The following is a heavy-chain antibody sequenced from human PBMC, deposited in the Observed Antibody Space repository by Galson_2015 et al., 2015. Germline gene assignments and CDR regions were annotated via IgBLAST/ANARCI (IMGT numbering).Heavy chain of an antibody. CDR1: GFSPSTSGMC. CDR3: ARTTLYYYDSNGYDY. J-gene: IGHJ4*02. CDR2: IDWDDDK. D-gene: IGHD3-22*01. V-gene: IGHV2-70*01. Sequence: PALVKPPQPLTLTCTFSGFSPSTSGMCVSWIRQPPGKALEWLALIDWDDDKYYSTSLKTRLTISKDTSKNQVVFTMTNMDPVDTATYYCARTTLYYYDSNGYDYWGQGTLVTVSS.